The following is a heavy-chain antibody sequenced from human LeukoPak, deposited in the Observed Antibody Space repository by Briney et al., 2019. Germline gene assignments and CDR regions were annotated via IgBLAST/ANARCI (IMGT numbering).Heavy chain of an antibody. CDR1: GFSFSDYS. CDR3: ARDRDWGFDY. Sequence: GGSLRLSCAASGFSFSDYSMNWVRLAPGEGLEWVSYISTSSGTISYADSVKGRFTISRDDAKSSLYLQMNSLRDEDTAVYYCARDRDWGFDYWGQGTLVTVSS. D-gene: IGHD7-27*01. V-gene: IGHV3-48*02. J-gene: IGHJ4*02. CDR2: ISTSSGTI.